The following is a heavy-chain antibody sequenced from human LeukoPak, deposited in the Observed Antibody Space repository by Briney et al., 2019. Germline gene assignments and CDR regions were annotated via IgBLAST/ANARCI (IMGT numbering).Heavy chain of an antibody. J-gene: IGHJ2*01. D-gene: IGHD1-14*01. Sequence: SGGSLRLSCAASGFTFSSYWMHWVRQAPGRGLVWVSRINSDGSSTSYADSVKGRFTISRDNAKNTLYLQMNSLRAEDTAVYYCARARRGYWYFDLWGRGTLVTVSS. CDR1: GFTFSSYW. CDR2: INSDGSST. CDR3: ARARRGYWYFDL. V-gene: IGHV3-74*01.